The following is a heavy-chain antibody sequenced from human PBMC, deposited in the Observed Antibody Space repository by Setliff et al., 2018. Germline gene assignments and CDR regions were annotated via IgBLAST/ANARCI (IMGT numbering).Heavy chain of an antibody. CDR3: ARVSITMVRGVIISYYYYGMDV. Sequence: GASVKVSCKASGYTFTSYAMSWVRQAPGQGLEWMGWINTNTGNPTYAQGFTGRFVFSLDTSVSTAYLQISSLKAEDTAVYYCARVSITMVRGVIISYYYYGMDVWGQGTTVTVSS. V-gene: IGHV7-4-1*02. CDR1: GYTFTSYA. J-gene: IGHJ6*02. D-gene: IGHD3-10*01. CDR2: INTNTGNP.